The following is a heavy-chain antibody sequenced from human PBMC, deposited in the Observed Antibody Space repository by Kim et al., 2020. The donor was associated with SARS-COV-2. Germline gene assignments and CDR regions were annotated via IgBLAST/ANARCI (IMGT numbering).Heavy chain of an antibody. Sequence: ASVKVSCKASGYTFTSYAMHWVRQAPGQRLEWMGWINAGNGNTKYSQKFQGRVTITRDTSASTAYMELSSLRSEDTAVYYCAREGGTYYYGSGRRWFDPWGQGTLVTVSS. CDR2: INAGNGNT. D-gene: IGHD3-10*01. V-gene: IGHV1-3*01. J-gene: IGHJ5*02. CDR1: GYTFTSYA. CDR3: AREGGTYYYGSGRRWFDP.